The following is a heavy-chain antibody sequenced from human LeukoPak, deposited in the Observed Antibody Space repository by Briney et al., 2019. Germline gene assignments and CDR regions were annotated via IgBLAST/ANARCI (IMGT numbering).Heavy chain of an antibody. CDR1: GFTFSSYG. J-gene: IGHJ4*02. D-gene: IGHD1-26*01. Sequence: PGGSLRLSCAASGFTFSSYGMHWVRQAPGKGLERVAVIWYDGSNKYYADSVKGRFTISRDNSKNTLYLQMNSLRAEDTAVYYCARDYEGATDFDYWGQGTLVTVSS. CDR3: ARDYEGATDFDY. CDR2: IWYDGSNK. V-gene: IGHV3-33*01.